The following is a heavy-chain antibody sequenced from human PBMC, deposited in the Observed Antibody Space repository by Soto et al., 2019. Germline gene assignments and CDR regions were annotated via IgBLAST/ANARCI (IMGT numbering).Heavy chain of an antibody. J-gene: IGHJ3*02. CDR3: AGVCGGDCGDAFDI. Sequence: QVQLVESGGGVVQPGRSLRLSCAASGFTFSSYGMHWVRQAPGKGLEWVAVIWYDGSNKYYADSVKGRFTISRDNSKNTLHLQMNSLRAEDTAVYYCAGVCGGDCGDAFDIWGQGTMVTVSS. V-gene: IGHV3-33*01. CDR2: IWYDGSNK. CDR1: GFTFSSYG. D-gene: IGHD2-21*02.